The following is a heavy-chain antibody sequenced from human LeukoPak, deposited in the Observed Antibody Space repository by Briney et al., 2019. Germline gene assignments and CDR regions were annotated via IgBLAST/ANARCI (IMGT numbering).Heavy chain of an antibody. CDR3: ARGGFYCGGDCYVDY. Sequence: SETLSLTCAVYGGSFSAYYWSWIRQPPGKGLEWIGEINHSGSTNYNPSLKSRVTISVDTSKNQFSLRLSSVTAADTAVYYCARGGFYCGGDCYVDYWGQGTLVTVSS. V-gene: IGHV4-34*01. CDR1: GGSFSAYY. D-gene: IGHD2-21*02. J-gene: IGHJ4*02. CDR2: INHSGST.